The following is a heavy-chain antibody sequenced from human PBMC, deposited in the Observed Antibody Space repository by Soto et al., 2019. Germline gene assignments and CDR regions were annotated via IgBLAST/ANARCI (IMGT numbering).Heavy chain of an antibody. CDR2: IYYSGST. CDR1: GGSISSGGYY. Sequence: SETLSLTCTVSGGSISSGGYYWSWIRQHPGKGLEWIGYIYYSGSTYYNPSLKSRVTISVDTSKNQFSLKLSSVTAADTAVYYCARASYNWNYVGYWGQGTLVTVSS. CDR3: ARASYNWNYVGY. V-gene: IGHV4-31*03. D-gene: IGHD1-20*01. J-gene: IGHJ4*02.